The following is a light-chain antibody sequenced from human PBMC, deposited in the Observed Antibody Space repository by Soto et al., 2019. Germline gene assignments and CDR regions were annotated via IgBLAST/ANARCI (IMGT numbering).Light chain of an antibody. CDR1: SSDVGGYNY. CDR3: SSYTSSSTLVYV. Sequence: QSVLTQPASVSGSPGQSIIISCTGTSSDVGGYNYVSWYQQHPGKAPKLMIYDVSNRPSVVSNRFSGSKSGNTASLTISGLQAEDEADYYCSSYTSSSTLVYVFGTGTKVTVL. CDR2: DVS. V-gene: IGLV2-14*01. J-gene: IGLJ1*01.